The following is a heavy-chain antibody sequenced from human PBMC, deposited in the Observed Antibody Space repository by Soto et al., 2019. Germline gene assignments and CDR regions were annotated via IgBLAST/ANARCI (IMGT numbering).Heavy chain of an antibody. V-gene: IGHV3-23*01. J-gene: IGHJ4*02. D-gene: IGHD3-10*01. CDR1: GINFRSRA. CDR3: ASGSSDSYPGSRIFDF. Sequence: GVSLRLSCVASGINFRSRAMSCVLQSPLEGLEWVSVTTDSGGDSKYADSARGRFTISRDNSKNTLYLQMSSLRVDDSAVYYCASGSSDSYPGSRIFDFWGRGTLVTVSS. CDR2: TTDSGGDS.